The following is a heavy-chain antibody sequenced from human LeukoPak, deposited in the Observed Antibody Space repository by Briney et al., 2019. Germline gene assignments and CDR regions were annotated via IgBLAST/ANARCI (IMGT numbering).Heavy chain of an antibody. CDR1: GYTFPSYF. CDR2: TNPTGGST. CDR3: ARLFGDDYSNYGDY. J-gene: IGHJ4*02. Sequence: GASVKVSCKASGYTFPSYFMHWVRQAPGQGLEWMGITNPTGGSTTYAQKFQGRVTMTRDTSTSTVYMELSSLRSDDTAVYYCARLFGDDYSNYGDYWGQGTLVTVSS. D-gene: IGHD4-11*01. V-gene: IGHV1-46*01.